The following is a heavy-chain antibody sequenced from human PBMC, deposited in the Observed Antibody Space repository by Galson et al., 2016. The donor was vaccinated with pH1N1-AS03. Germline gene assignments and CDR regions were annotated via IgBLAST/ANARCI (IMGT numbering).Heavy chain of an antibody. D-gene: IGHD3-22*01. CDR1: GFSLSTSGVG. CDR2: ISWDDDK. Sequence: PALVKPTQTLTLTCTFSGFSLSTSGVGVGWIRQPPGKALEWLALISWDDDKRYSPSLKGRLTITKDTSKNQVVLTMTDMDPVDTSTYYGANGYYDNRADWFDPWGQGNLVTVSS. CDR3: ANGYYDNRADWFDP. V-gene: IGHV2-5*02. J-gene: IGHJ5*02.